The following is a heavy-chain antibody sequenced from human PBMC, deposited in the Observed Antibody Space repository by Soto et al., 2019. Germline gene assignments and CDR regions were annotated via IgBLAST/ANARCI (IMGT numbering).Heavy chain of an antibody. Sequence: EVQLLESGGGLVQPGGSLRLSCAASGFTFSNYAMNWVRQAPGKGLEWVSVISGSGDSTYYADSVKGRFTISRDNSKNTLYLQMSSLRAEGTAIYYCARRGSGSYYDYWGQGTLVTVSS. D-gene: IGHD1-26*01. V-gene: IGHV3-23*01. CDR1: GFTFSNYA. J-gene: IGHJ4*02. CDR2: ISGSGDST. CDR3: ARRGSGSYYDY.